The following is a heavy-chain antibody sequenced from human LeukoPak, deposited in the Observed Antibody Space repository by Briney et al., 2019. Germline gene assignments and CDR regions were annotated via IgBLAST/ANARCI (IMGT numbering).Heavy chain of an antibody. CDR1: GYSFTSYW. Sequence: GESLKISRKGSGYSFTSYWIGWVRQMPGKGLEWMGIIYPGDSDTRYSPSFQGQVTISADKSISTAYLQWSSLKASDTAMYYCARFKQQLVRAFYFDYWGQGTLVTVSS. CDR2: IYPGDSDT. CDR3: ARFKQQLVRAFYFDY. D-gene: IGHD6-13*01. V-gene: IGHV5-51*01. J-gene: IGHJ4*02.